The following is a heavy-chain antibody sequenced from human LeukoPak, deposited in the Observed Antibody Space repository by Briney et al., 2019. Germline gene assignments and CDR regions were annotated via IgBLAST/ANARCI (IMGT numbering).Heavy chain of an antibody. D-gene: IGHD4/OR15-4a*01. V-gene: IGHV3-30*02. CDR2: IWYDGSNK. J-gene: IGHJ4*02. Sequence: PGGSLRLSCAASGFTFSSYGMHWVRQAPGKGLEWVAVIWYDGSNKYYADSVKGRFTISRDNSKNTLYLQMNSLRAEDTAVYYCAKDGSPSASYADYWGQGTLVTVSS. CDR1: GFTFSSYG. CDR3: AKDGSPSASYADY.